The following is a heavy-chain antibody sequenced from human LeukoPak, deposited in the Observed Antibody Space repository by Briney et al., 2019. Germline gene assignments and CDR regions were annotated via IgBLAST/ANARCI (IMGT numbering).Heavy chain of an antibody. Sequence: SETLSLTCTVSGGSIRDYYWSWIRQPPGKGLEWIAYIYDSGSTNSNPSLKSRVTISAETSKNEFSLKLSSVTAADTAVYYCARLGFCSGGSCPYYLYYMDVWGKGTTVTVSS. D-gene: IGHD2-15*01. CDR1: GGSIRDYY. CDR3: ARLGFCSGGSCPYYLYYMDV. V-gene: IGHV4-59*08. CDR2: IYDSGST. J-gene: IGHJ6*03.